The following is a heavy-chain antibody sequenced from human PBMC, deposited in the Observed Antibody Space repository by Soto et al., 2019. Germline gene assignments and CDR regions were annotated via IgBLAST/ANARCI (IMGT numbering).Heavy chain of an antibody. CDR2: IIPIFGTA. CDR3: ARAWGYCSGGSCKESMGWFDP. CDR1: GGTFSSYA. D-gene: IGHD2-15*01. J-gene: IGHJ5*02. V-gene: IGHV1-69*01. Sequence: VQLVQSGAEVKKPGSSVKVSCKASGGTFSSYAISWVRQAPGQGLEWMGGIIPIFGTANYAQKFQGRVTITADESTSTAYMELSSLRSEDTAVYYCARAWGYCSGGSCKESMGWFDPWGQGTLVTVSS.